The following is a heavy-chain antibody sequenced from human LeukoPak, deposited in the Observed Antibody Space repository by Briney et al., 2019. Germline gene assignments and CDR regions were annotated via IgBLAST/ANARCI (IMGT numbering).Heavy chain of an antibody. J-gene: IGHJ4*02. CDR1: GYTFTGYY. V-gene: IGHV1-2*02. D-gene: IGHD4-17*01. Sequence: ASVKVSCKASGYTFTGYYMHWVRQAPGQGLEWMGWINPNSGGTNYAQKFQGRVTMTTDTSTSTAYMELRSLRSDDTAVYNCTRGGMTTAATPWWYWGQGTVVTVSS. CDR3: TRGGMTTAATPWWY. CDR2: INPNSGGT.